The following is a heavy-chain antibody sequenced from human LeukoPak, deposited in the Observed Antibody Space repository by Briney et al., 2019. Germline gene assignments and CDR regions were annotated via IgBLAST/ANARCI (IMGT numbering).Heavy chain of an antibody. CDR3: ATRNFDDSGIYALGY. D-gene: IGHD3-10*01. CDR1: GFTFSSYG. CDR2: IGYDGNNK. V-gene: IGHV3-30*02. Sequence: PGGSLRLSCAASGFTFSSYGMHWVRQAPGKGLEWVAFIGYDGNNKYYADSVRGRFTISRDSSKNTLYLQMNSLRAEDDTAVYYCATRNFDDSGIYALGYWGQGTLVTVSS. J-gene: IGHJ4*02.